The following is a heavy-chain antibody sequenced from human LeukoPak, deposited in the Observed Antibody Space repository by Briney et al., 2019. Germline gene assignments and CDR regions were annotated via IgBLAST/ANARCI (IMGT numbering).Heavy chain of an antibody. CDR2: IKQDGSEK. CDR1: GFTFSSYW. V-gene: IGHV3-7*01. Sequence: PGGSLRLSCAASGFTFSSYWMSWVRQAPGKGLEWVANIKQDGSEKYYVDSVKGRFTISRDNAKNSLYLQMNSLRAEDTAVYYCARDWSLWFGELSPLHDYWGQGTLVTVSS. J-gene: IGHJ4*02. D-gene: IGHD3-10*01. CDR3: ARDWSLWFGELSPLHDY.